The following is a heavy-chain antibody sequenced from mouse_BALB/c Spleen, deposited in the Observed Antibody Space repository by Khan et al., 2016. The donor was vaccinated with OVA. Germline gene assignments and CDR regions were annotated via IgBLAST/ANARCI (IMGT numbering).Heavy chain of an antibody. D-gene: IGHD2-1*01. Sequence: DVMLVESGGGLVKPGGSLKLSCAASGFTFSTYAMSWVRQTPEKRLEWVATISSDGDYTYYPDNVTGRFTISRDNAKNTLYLQMISLRSDDTAMYYCARSPYGNVAYWGQGTLVTVSA. J-gene: IGHJ3*01. CDR1: GFTFSTYA. CDR2: ISSDGDYT. CDR3: ARSPYGNVAY. V-gene: IGHV5-9-1*01.